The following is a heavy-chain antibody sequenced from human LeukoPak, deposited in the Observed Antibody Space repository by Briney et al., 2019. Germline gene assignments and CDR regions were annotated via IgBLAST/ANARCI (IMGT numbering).Heavy chain of an antibody. Sequence: PSQTLSLTCAVSGGSISSGGYSWSWIRQPPGKGLEWIGYIYHSGSTYYNPSLKSRVTISVDRSKNQFSLKLSSVTAADTAVYYCASLQRRGLRRDSSGYMSFDYWGQGTLVTVSS. V-gene: IGHV4-30-2*01. CDR1: GGSISSGGYS. D-gene: IGHD3-22*01. CDR2: IYHSGST. J-gene: IGHJ4*02. CDR3: ASLQRRGLRRDSSGYMSFDY.